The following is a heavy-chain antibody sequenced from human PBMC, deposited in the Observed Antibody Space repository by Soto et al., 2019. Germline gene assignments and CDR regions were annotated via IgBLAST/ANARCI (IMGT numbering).Heavy chain of an antibody. CDR3: ARDWKGAEGFDP. D-gene: IGHD1-1*01. J-gene: IGHJ2*01. Sequence: ASVKVSCNASGYTFSTYGFSWVRQAPGQGLEWMGWIGAYNGDTNYAQNFQGRVTMTTDTSTTTSYMELRSLRSDDTAVYFCARDWKGAEGFDPWG. V-gene: IGHV1-18*01. CDR2: IGAYNGDT. CDR1: GYTFSTYG.